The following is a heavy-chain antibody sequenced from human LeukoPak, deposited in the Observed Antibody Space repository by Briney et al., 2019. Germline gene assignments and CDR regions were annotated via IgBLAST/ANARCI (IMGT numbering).Heavy chain of an antibody. CDR3: ARGDFGYSGYDYNAFDI. Sequence: SVKVSCKASGGTFSSYAISWVRQAPGQGLEWMGRIIPILGIANYAQKFQGRVTITADKSTSTAYMELSGLRSEDTAVYYCARGDFGYSGYDYNAFDIWGQGTMVTVSS. CDR1: GGTFSSYA. J-gene: IGHJ3*02. CDR2: IIPILGIA. D-gene: IGHD5-12*01. V-gene: IGHV1-69*04.